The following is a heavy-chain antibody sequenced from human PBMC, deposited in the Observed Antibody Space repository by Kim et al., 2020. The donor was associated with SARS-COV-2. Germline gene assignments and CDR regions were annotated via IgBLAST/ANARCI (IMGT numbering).Heavy chain of an antibody. D-gene: IGHD2-15*01. Sequence: SETLSLTCTVSGGSISSSSYYWGWIRQPPGKGLEWIGSIYYSGSTYYNPSLKSRVTISVDTSKNQFSLKLSSVTAADTAVYYCAREMGRCSGGSCYSGWFDPWGQGTLVTVSS. CDR2: IYYSGST. CDR3: AREMGRCSGGSCYSGWFDP. J-gene: IGHJ5*02. CDR1: GGSISSSSYY. V-gene: IGHV4-39*07.